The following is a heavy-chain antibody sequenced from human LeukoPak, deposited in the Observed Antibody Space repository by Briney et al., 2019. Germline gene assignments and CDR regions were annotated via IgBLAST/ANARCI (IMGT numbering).Heavy chain of an antibody. CDR3: ARDQVVRGHRVWFDP. D-gene: IGHD3-10*01. J-gene: IGHJ5*02. CDR2: IKQDGSDK. CDR1: GFTFSSSW. Sequence: GGSLRLSCAASGFTFSSSWMSWVRQAPGKGLEWLANIKQDGSDKYYVDSVKGRFTISRDNDENSLYLQMNSLRAEDTAVYHCARDQVVRGHRVWFDPWGQGTLVTVSS. V-gene: IGHV3-7*01.